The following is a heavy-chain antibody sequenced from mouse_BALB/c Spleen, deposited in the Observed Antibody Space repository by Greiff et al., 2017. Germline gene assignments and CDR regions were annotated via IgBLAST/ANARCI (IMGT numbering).Heavy chain of an antibody. CDR2: ISTYYGNT. CDR1: GYTFTDYA. Sequence: QVQLQQSGPELVRPGVSVKISCTGSGYTFTDYAMHWVKQSHAKSLEWIGVISTYYGNTNYNQKFKGMATMTVDKSSSTAYMELARLTSEDSAIYYCAPYYYEGAWFAYWGQGTLVTVSA. CDR3: APYYYEGAWFAY. V-gene: IGHV1-67*01. J-gene: IGHJ3*01. D-gene: IGHD2-4*01.